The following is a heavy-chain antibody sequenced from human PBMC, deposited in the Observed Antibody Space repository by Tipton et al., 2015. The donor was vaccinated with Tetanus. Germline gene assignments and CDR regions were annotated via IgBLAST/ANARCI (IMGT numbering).Heavy chain of an antibody. V-gene: IGHV3-66*01. D-gene: IGHD4-17*01. CDR1: GFTVSSNY. CDR3: ARDRDGDYAAFDY. CDR2: IFSGGST. J-gene: IGHJ4*02. Sequence: SLRLSCAASGFTVSSNYMTWVRQAPGKGLEWVSVIFSGGSTYYADSVKGRFTISRDNSKNTLYLQMNSPRAEDTAVYYCARDRDGDYAAFDYWGQGTLVTVSS.